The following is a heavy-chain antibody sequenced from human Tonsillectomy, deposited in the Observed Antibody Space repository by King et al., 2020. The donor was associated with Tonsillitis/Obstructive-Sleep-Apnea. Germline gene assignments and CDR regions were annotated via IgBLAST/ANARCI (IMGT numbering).Heavy chain of an antibody. J-gene: IGHJ4*02. CDR1: GFTFSSYA. D-gene: IGHD3-3*01. CDR2: ISYDGSNK. CDR3: ARGEGFTIFGVVPTDY. V-gene: IGHV3-30*04. Sequence: QLVQSGGGVVQPGRSLRLSCAASGFTFSSYAMRWVRQAPGKGLEWVAVISYDGSNKYYADSVKGRFTISRDNSKNTLYLQMNSLRAEDTAVYYCARGEGFTIFGVVPTDYWGQGTLVTVSS.